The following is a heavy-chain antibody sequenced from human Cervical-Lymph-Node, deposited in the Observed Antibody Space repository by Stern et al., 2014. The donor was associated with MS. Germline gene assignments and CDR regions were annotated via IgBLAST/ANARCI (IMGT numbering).Heavy chain of an antibody. CDR3: AKSGHSTGWYLHELDN. Sequence: EVQLVESGGGLVQSGGSLRLSCAASGFIFRSYAMSWVRQAPEKGLEYVSSISGSGSSTSYADSVKVRFTISRDDSKNTLYLQMSSLRAEDTAVYYCAKSGHSTGWYLHELDNWGQGTLVTVSS. J-gene: IGHJ4*02. CDR1: GFIFRSYA. V-gene: IGHV3-23*04. CDR2: ISGSGSST. D-gene: IGHD6-19*01.